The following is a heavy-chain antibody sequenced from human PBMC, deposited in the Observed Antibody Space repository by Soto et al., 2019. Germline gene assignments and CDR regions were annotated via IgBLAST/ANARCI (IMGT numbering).Heavy chain of an antibody. D-gene: IGHD6-13*01. CDR3: ARDLAAADYYFDY. J-gene: IGHJ4*02. CDR1: GFTFSSYG. Sequence: QVQLVESGGGVVQPGRSLRLSCAASGFTFSSYGMHWVRQAPGKGLEWVAVIWYDGSNKYYADSVKGRFTISRDNSKNTLYLQMNSLRAEDTAVYYCARDLAAADYYFDYWCQGTLVTVSS. V-gene: IGHV3-33*01. CDR2: IWYDGSNK.